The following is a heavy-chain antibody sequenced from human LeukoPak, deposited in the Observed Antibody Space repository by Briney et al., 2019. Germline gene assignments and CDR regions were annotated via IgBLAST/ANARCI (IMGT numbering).Heavy chain of an antibody. V-gene: IGHV3-48*03. Sequence: PGGSPRLSCAASGFTFRSYEMNWVRQAPGKGLEWVSYISSSGSTKHYADSVKGRFTISRDNAKDSLYLQMNSLRAEDTAVYYCARLGSYRGTSMAYFDLWGRGTLSLSPQ. J-gene: IGHJ2*01. D-gene: IGHD1-26*01. CDR2: ISSSGSTK. CDR1: GFTFRSYE. CDR3: ARLGSYRGTSMAYFDL.